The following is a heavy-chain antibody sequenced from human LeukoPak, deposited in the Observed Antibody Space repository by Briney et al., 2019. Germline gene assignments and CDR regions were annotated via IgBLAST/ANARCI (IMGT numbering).Heavy chain of an antibody. V-gene: IGHV4-59*01. Sequence: SETLSLTCTVFGGSIRSYYWSWIRQPPGKGLEWIGYIYYSGSTNYNPSLKSRVTISVDTSKNQFSLKLSSVTAADTAVYYCARVRQNSYFDYWGQGTLVTVSS. D-gene: IGHD2/OR15-2a*01. CDR1: GGSIRSYY. CDR2: IYYSGST. J-gene: IGHJ4*02. CDR3: ARVRQNSYFDY.